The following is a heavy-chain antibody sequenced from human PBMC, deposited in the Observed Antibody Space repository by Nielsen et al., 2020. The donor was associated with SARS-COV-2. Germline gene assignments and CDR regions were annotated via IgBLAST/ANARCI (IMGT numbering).Heavy chain of an antibody. CDR2: IHSNRNT. CDR1: DASISTHY. Sequence: SETLSLTCTVPDASISTHYWSWIRQAPGKGLEWIGYIHSNRNTNYKPSLKSRVAMSLDTSNNHFSLRLSSVTAADTATYYCARALTDSARRGVYYVDVWGTGTTVTVSS. CDR3: ARALTDSARRGVYYVDV. V-gene: IGHV4-59*08. J-gene: IGHJ6*03. D-gene: IGHD2-21*02.